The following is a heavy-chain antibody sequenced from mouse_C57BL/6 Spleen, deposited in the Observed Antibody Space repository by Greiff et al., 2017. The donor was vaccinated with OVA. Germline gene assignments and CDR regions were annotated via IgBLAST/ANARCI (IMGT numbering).Heavy chain of an antibody. CDR2: IYPGSGST. J-gene: IGHJ4*01. V-gene: IGHV1-55*01. CDR1: GYPFTSYW. Sequence: VQLQQPGAELVKPGASVKMSCKASGYPFTSYWITWVKQRPGQGLEWIGDIYPGSGSTNYNEKFKSKATLTVDTSSSTAYMQLSSLTSEDSAVYYCAREGRYYGSSVLYAMDDWGQGTSVTVSS. CDR3: AREGRYYGSSVLYAMDD. D-gene: IGHD1-1*01.